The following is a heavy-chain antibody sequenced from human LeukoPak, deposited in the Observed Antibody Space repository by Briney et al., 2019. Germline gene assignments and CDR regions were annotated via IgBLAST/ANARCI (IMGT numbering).Heavy chain of an antibody. J-gene: IGHJ4*02. CDR2: ISYDGSNK. V-gene: IGHV3-30*03. Sequence: PGGSLRLSCAASGFTFSSYGMHWVRQAPGKGLEWVAVISYDGSNKYYADSEKGRFTISRDNAKNSLYLQMNSLRDDDTAVYYCARDRPNTGYDFDYWGQGALVTVSS. CDR3: ARDRPNTGYDFDY. CDR1: GFTFSSYG. D-gene: IGHD5-12*01.